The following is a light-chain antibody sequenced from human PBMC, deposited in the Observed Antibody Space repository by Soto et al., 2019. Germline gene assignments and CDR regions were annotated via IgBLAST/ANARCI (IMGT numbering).Light chain of an antibody. J-gene: IGKJ5*01. CDR2: AAS. Sequence: DVQMTQSPSSLSASVGDTVTITCRASQSISIYLNWYQQKPGKAPKLLIYAASNLQSGVPSRFSGSGSGTNFTLTISSLQPEDFATYYCQQSSTALITFGQGTRLEIK. V-gene: IGKV1-39*01. CDR3: QQSSTALIT. CDR1: QSISIY.